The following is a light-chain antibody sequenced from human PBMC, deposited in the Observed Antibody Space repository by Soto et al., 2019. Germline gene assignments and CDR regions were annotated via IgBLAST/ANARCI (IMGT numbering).Light chain of an antibody. Sequence: EIVLTQSPGTLSLSPGERATLSCRASQSISSSFLAWYQKNPGQAPRVLIYGASSRATGIPDRFSGSGSGTDFTLTISRLEPEDFAVYYCQHYGSSFGGGTKVEIK. CDR3: QHYGSS. V-gene: IGKV3-20*01. J-gene: IGKJ4*02. CDR1: QSISSSF. CDR2: GAS.